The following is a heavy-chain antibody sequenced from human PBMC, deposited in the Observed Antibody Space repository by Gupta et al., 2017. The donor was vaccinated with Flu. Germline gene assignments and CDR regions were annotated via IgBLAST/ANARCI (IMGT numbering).Heavy chain of an antibody. V-gene: IGHV1-2*02. Sequence: QLQLVQSGAEVTKPGASVKVSCKASGYTFTGYYMHWVRQAPGQGLEGMGWINPKSGGTNYAQKGQGRVTMARETSSSTAYMELSRLRSDDTAVYYCATAGGVGATDWFDPWGQGTMVTVYS. CDR3: ATAGGVGATDWFDP. CDR1: GYTFTGYY. D-gene: IGHD1-26*01. J-gene: IGHJ5*02. CDR2: INPKSGGT.